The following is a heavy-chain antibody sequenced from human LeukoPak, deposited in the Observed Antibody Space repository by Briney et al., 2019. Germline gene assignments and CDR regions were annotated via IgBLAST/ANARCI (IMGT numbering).Heavy chain of an antibody. V-gene: IGHV4-59*08. CDR1: GGSISGYY. Sequence: PSETLSLTCTVSGGSISGYYWTWLRQPPGKGVEWLGNIHYSGTTSHNPSLKSRVSISVDTSKNQFSLKVSSVTAADTAVYYCARLKGEASVTERFDYWGQGTLVTVSS. CDR3: ARLKGEASVTERFDY. J-gene: IGHJ4*02. CDR2: IHYSGTT. D-gene: IGHD3-16*01.